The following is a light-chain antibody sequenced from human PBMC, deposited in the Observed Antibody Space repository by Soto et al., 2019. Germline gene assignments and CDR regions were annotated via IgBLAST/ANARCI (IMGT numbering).Light chain of an antibody. CDR3: QQYNNWSPIT. J-gene: IGKJ5*01. Sequence: MVMTHSPSPRSVTPGQSATLSCRASQSVRSKLAWYQQKPGQAPRLLIYDASTRATGIPARFSGSGSGTEFTLTISSLQSEDFAVYYCQQYNNWSPITFGQGTRLEI. CDR1: QSVRSK. CDR2: DAS. V-gene: IGKV3-15*01.